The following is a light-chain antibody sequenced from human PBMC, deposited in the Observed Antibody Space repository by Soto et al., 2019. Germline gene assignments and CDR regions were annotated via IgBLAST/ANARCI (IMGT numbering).Light chain of an antibody. CDR2: DDG. V-gene: IGLV3-21*02. CDR3: QVWDSSSDHRVV. Sequence: SYELTQAPSVSVAPGQTARITCGVNNIAIKSVHGYQQKPGQAPVLVVYDDGDRPSGIPERFSGSNSGNTATLTITRVEAGDEADYHCQVWDSSSDHRVVFGGGTKVTV. CDR1: NIAIKS. J-gene: IGLJ2*01.